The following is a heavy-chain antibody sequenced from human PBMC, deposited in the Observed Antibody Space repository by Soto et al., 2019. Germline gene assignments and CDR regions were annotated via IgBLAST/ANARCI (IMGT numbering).Heavy chain of an antibody. V-gene: IGHV4-39*01. D-gene: IGHD2-2*01. Sequence: PSETLSLTCTVSGGSISSCSYYWGWIRQPPGKGLEWIGSIYYSGSTYYNPSLKSRVTISVDTSKNQFSLKLSSVTAADTAVYYCARHRNCSSTSCNYGSGSYHPFDYWGQGTLVTVSS. CDR3: ARHRNCSSTSCNYGSGSYHPFDY. CDR2: IYYSGST. CDR1: GGSISSCSYY. J-gene: IGHJ4*02.